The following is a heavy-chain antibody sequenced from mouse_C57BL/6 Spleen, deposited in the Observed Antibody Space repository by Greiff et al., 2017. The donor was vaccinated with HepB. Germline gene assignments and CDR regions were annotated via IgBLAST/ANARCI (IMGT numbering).Heavy chain of an antibody. Sequence: EVHLVESGGGLVQPGGSLSLSCAASGFTFTDYYMSWVRQPPGKALEWLGFIRNKANGYTTEYSASVKGRFTISRDNSQSILYLQMNALRAEDSATYYCARSPYYSNPYAMDYWGQGTSVTVSS. CDR3: ARSPYYSNPYAMDY. CDR1: GFTFTDYY. CDR2: IRNKANGYTT. J-gene: IGHJ4*01. V-gene: IGHV7-3*01. D-gene: IGHD2-5*01.